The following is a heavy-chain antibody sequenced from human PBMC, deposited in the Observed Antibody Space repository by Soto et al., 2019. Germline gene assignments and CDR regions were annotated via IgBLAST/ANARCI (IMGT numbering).Heavy chain of an antibody. CDR3: AKEQGGSYFDY. V-gene: IGHV3-23*01. CDR2: ISSSGGSI. D-gene: IGHD2-15*01. CDR1: GFTFSSNA. J-gene: IGHJ4*02. Sequence: PGGSLRLSCAASGFTFSSNAMSWVRQAPGKGLEWVSGISSSGGSIYYADSVKGRFTISRDNSKNMLYLQMNNLRAEDTAVYYCAKEQGGSYFDYWGQGTLVTVSS.